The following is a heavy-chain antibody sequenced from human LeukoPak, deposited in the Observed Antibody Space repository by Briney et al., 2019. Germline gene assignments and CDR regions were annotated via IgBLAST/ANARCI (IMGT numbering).Heavy chain of an antibody. Sequence: GASVKVSCKASGYTFTGYYMHWVRQAPGQGLGWMGWINPNSGGTNYAQKFQGRVTMTRDAYISTAYMELSSLRSDDTAVYYCASHDSSGYIFDYWGQGTLVTVSS. V-gene: IGHV1-2*02. CDR1: GYTFTGYY. CDR3: ASHDSSGYIFDY. D-gene: IGHD3-22*01. CDR2: INPNSGGT. J-gene: IGHJ4*02.